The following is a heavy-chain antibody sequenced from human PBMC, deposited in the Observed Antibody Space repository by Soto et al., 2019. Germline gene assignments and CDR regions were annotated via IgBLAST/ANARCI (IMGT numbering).Heavy chain of an antibody. J-gene: IGHJ5*02. D-gene: IGHD3-10*01. Sequence: QVQLVQSGAEVKKPGSSVKVSCKASGGTFSSYTISWVRQAPGQGLEWMGRIIPILGIANYAQKFQGRVTITADKSTSTAYMELSSLRSEDTAVYYCAREMRVLWFGERGWFDPWGQGTLVTVSS. CDR2: IIPILGIA. CDR1: GGTFSSYT. CDR3: AREMRVLWFGERGWFDP. V-gene: IGHV1-69*08.